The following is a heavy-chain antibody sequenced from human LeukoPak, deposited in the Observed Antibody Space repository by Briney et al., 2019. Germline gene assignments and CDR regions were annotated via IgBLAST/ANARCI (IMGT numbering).Heavy chain of an antibody. J-gene: IGHJ4*02. D-gene: IGHD5-24*01. CDR1: GVPFSNYV. CDR2: ISSGGDTI. Sequence: GGSLRHSRTASGVPFSNYVGSWGRQAPGKGLEWVSYISSGGDTIYYSDSVKGRFTISRDNAKNSLYLQMNTLRAEDTAVYSRPTKTLDGNGTRRRNSKIDYWGQGTLVTVSS. CDR3: PTKTLDGNGTRRRNSKIDY. V-gene: IGHV3-48*03.